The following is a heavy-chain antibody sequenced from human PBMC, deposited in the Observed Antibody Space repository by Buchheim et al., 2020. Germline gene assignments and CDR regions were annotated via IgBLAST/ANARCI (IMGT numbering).Heavy chain of an antibody. V-gene: IGHV3-48*03. J-gene: IGHJ4*02. D-gene: IGHD3-3*01. Sequence: EVQLVESGGGLVQPGGSLRLSCAASGFTFSSYEMNWVRQAPGKGLEWVSYISSSGSTIYYADSVKGRFPISRDNAQHSLYLQMNSLRAEDTAVYYCASKAHGFLEWNLDYWGQGTL. CDR3: ASKAHGFLEWNLDY. CDR2: ISSSGSTI. CDR1: GFTFSSYE.